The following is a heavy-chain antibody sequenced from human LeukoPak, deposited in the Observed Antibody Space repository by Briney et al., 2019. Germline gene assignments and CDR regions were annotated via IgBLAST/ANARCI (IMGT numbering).Heavy chain of an antibody. J-gene: IGHJ6*02. D-gene: IGHD6-19*01. V-gene: IGHV1-8*01. CDR2: MDPNSGNT. Sequence: ASVKVSCKASGYTFTSYDINWVRQATGQGLEWMGWMDPNSGNTGYAQKFQGRVTMTRNTSISTAYMELSSLRSEDTAVYYCARRYSSGWRTNYYYYGMDVWGQGTTVTVPS. CDR1: GYTFTSYD. CDR3: ARRYSSGWRTNYYYYGMDV.